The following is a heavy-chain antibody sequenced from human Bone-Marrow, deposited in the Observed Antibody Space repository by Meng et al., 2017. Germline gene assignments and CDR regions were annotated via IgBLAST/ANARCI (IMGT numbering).Heavy chain of an antibody. D-gene: IGHD3-9*01. CDR2: ISSSGSTI. CDR3: ARGDNYDILTGYPS. Sequence: GESLKISCAASGFTFSSYEMNWVLQAPGKGLEWVSYISSSGSTIYYADSVKGRFTISRDNAKNSLYLQMNSLRAEDTAVYYCARGDNYDILTGYPSWGQGTLVTVSS. V-gene: IGHV3-48*03. J-gene: IGHJ5*02. CDR1: GFTFSSYE.